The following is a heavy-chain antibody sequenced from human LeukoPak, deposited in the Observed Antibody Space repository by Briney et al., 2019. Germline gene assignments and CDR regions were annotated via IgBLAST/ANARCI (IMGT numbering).Heavy chain of an antibody. CDR1: RSTYTRYG. J-gene: IGHJ5*02. Sequence: ASVRLSYKASRSTYTRYGISWVPQAPGLRVEGMGWTSAYNGNANYAHKLQGRGAKSTYTSTSTAYMELRSLRSEDTAVYYGARGGGSSWWVLANWFDHWGQGTLVTVSS. V-gene: IGHV1-18*01. CDR3: ARGGGSSWWVLANWFDH. CDR2: TSAYNGNA. D-gene: IGHD6-13*01.